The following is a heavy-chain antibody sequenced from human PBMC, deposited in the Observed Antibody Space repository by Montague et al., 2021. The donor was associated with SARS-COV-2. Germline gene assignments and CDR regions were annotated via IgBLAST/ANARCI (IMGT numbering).Heavy chain of an antibody. Sequence: SETLSLTCTVSGGSISSYYWSWIRQPPGKGLEWIGYIYYSGSTNYNPSLKSRVTISVDTSKNQFSLKLSSVTAADTAVYYCARQRKATGVTVLLFDYWGQGTLVTVSS. CDR1: GGSISSYY. V-gene: IGHV4-59*08. J-gene: IGHJ4*02. CDR2: IYYSGST. CDR3: ARQRKATGVTVLLFDY. D-gene: IGHD4-23*01.